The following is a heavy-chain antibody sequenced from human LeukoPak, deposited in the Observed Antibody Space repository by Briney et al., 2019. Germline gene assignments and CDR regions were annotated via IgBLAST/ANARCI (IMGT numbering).Heavy chain of an antibody. J-gene: IGHJ6*03. CDR1: GGSFSGYY. Sequence: SETLSLTCAVYGGSFSGYYWSWIRQPPGKGLEWIGEINHSGSTNYNPSLKSRVTISVDTSKNQFSLKLSSVTAADTAVYYCARESPYYDFWSGYSKGYYYYYYMDVWGKGTTVTVSS. V-gene: IGHV4-34*01. CDR2: INHSGST. CDR3: ARESPYYDFWSGYSKGYYYYYYMDV. D-gene: IGHD3-3*01.